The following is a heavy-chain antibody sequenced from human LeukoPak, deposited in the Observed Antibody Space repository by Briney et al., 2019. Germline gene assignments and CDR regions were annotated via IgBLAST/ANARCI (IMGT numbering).Heavy chain of an antibody. CDR3: ARDSGSYLLYFDY. CDR2: IYYSGST. CDR1: GGSISSSSYY. V-gene: IGHV4-39*07. D-gene: IGHD1-26*01. J-gene: IGHJ4*02. Sequence: PSETLSLTCTVSGGSISSSSYYWGWIRQPPGKGLEWIGSIYYSGSTYYNPSLKSRVTISVDTSKNQFSLKLSSVTAADTAVYYCARDSGSYLLYFDYWGQGTLVTVSS.